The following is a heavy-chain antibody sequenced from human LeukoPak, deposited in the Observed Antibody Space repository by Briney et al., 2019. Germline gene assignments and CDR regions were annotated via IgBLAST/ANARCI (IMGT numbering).Heavy chain of an antibody. J-gene: IGHJ4*02. V-gene: IGHV3-23*01. D-gene: IGHD3-10*01. CDR3: AKDYSGPRATWALLEY. CDR1: GFTFSGYA. CDR2: LSGSGTSA. Sequence: GGSLRLSCAASGFTFSGYAMSWVRQAPGEGLEWFSGLSGSGTSAHYADSVKGRFTISRDNSMNTLYLQMNSLRAEDTAVYYCAKDYSGPRATWALLEYWGQGTLVTVSS.